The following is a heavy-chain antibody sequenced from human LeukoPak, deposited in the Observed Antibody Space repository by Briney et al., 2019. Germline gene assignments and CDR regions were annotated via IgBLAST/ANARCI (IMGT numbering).Heavy chain of an antibody. V-gene: IGHV3-53*01. D-gene: IGHD3-3*01. CDR1: GFTVSSNY. Sequence: GGSLRLSCAASGFTVSSNYMSWVRQAPGKGLEWVSVIYSGGSTYYADSVKGRFTISRDNSKNTLYLQMNSLRGEHTAVYYCARSSGYYTCYFDYWGQGTLVTVSS. CDR3: ARSSGYYTCYFDY. J-gene: IGHJ4*02. CDR2: IYSGGST.